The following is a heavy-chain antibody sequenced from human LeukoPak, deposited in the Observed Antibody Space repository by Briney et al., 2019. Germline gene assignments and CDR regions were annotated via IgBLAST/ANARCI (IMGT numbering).Heavy chain of an antibody. CDR1: GGSISSGGYS. D-gene: IGHD6-19*01. J-gene: IGHJ5*02. Sequence: SETLSLTCTVSGGSISSGGYSWSWIRQHPGKGLEWIGYIYYSGSTYYNPSLRSRVTISLDTSKNQFSLRLSSVTAADTAVYYCARHGYSSGSLAWFDPWGQGTQVTVSS. CDR3: ARHGYSSGSLAWFDP. CDR2: IYYSGST. V-gene: IGHV4-31*03.